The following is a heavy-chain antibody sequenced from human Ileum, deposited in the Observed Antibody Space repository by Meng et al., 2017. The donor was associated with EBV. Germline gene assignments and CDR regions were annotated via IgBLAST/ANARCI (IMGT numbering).Heavy chain of an antibody. CDR3: ARYRLQNDYGDQLYYFDH. V-gene: IGHV4-34*02. CDR2: INHSGST. Sequence: QVYLQQWGEGPLKPSENLSLTCAVYGGSLSGYYWSWIRQSPGKGLEWIGEINHSGSTNYNPSLKSRVNISLDTSKNQFSLKLSSVTAADTAVYYCARYRLQNDYGDQLYYFDHLGQGTLVTVSS. J-gene: IGHJ4*02. D-gene: IGHD4-17*01. CDR1: GGSLSGYY.